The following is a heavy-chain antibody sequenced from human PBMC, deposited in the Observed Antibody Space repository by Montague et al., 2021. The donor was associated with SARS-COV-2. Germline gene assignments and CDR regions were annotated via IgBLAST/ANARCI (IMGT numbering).Heavy chain of an antibody. Sequence: SETLSLTCTVSGGSISSSSNYWGWIRQPPGKGLEWIGSIYYSGSTYYNSSLKSRVTISVDTSKNQFSLKLNSVTAADTAVYYCARLVWFGELSSENLFDPWGQGTLVTVSP. J-gene: IGHJ5*02. V-gene: IGHV4-39*01. D-gene: IGHD3-10*01. CDR1: GGSISSSSNY. CDR2: IYYSGST. CDR3: ARLVWFGELSSENLFDP.